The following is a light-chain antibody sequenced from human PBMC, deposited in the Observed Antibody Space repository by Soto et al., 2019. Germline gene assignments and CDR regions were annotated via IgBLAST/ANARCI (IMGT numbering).Light chain of an antibody. Sequence: QSALTQPRSVSGSPGQSVTISCTGTSRDVGAYNYVSWYQQHPGKTPKLMLYDVTKRPSGVPDRFSGSKSGNTASLTISGLQAEDEGDYYCCSYAGSSPNYVFGTGTKVTVL. V-gene: IGLV2-11*01. J-gene: IGLJ1*01. CDR3: CSYAGSSPNYV. CDR2: DVT. CDR1: SRDVGAYNY.